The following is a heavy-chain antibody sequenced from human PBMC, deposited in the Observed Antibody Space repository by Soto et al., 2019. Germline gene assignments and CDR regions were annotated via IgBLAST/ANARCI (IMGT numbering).Heavy chain of an antibody. V-gene: IGHV1-8*01. CDR1: GDIFTNFD. CDR3: ARYIYGQGFQP. J-gene: IGHJ5*02. CDR2: MRANSGDT. D-gene: IGHD3-3*02. Sequence: QVQLVQPGAEVRKPGASVKVSCKASGDIFTNFDFNWVRQATGQGLEWIGWMRANSGDTGHDQKFQGRVRMTRDTSMSTAYMELSSLRAEDTAVYYCARYIYGQGFQPWGQGTL.